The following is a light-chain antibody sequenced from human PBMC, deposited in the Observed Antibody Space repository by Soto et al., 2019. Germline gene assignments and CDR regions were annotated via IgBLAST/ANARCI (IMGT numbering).Light chain of an antibody. Sequence: EIVLTQSPATLSLSPGERATLSCRASQSVSSYLAWYQQKPGQAPRLLIYDASNRATGIPARFSGSGSGTDFTLTISDLQPDDFATYYCQQYDTYSVTFGPGTKVEIK. V-gene: IGKV3-11*01. CDR1: QSVSSY. CDR2: DAS. CDR3: QQYDTYSVT. J-gene: IGKJ3*01.